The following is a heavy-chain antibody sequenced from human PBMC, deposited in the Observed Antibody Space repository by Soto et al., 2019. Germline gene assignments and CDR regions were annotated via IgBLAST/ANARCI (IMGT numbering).Heavy chain of an antibody. Sequence: SETLSLTCTVSGGSIISGDYYWSWIRQPPGKGLEWIGYIYYSGSTYYNPSLKSRVTISVDTSKNQFSLKLSSVTAADTAVYYCARLNWNYWDYWGQGTLVTVSS. CDR3: ARLNWNYWDY. CDR1: GGSIISGDYY. D-gene: IGHD1-20*01. CDR2: IYYSGST. J-gene: IGHJ4*02. V-gene: IGHV4-30-4*01.